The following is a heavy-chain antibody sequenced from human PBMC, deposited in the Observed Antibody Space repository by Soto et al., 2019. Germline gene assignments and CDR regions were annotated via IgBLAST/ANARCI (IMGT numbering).Heavy chain of an antibody. CDR2: IKQEGSAK. J-gene: IGHJ3*02. D-gene: IGHD3-10*01. Sequence: EVQLVESGGGLVQPGGSLRLSCAASGFTFSSYWLSWVRQAPGKGLEWVANIKQEGSAKYYVDSVKGRFTISRDNAKNSLYLQMNSLRAEDTAVYYCARDRGAFDIWGQGTMVTVSS. CDR3: ARDRGAFDI. V-gene: IGHV3-7*03. CDR1: GFTFSSYW.